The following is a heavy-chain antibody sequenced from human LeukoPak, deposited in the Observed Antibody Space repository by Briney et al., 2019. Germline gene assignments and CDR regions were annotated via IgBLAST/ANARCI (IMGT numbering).Heavy chain of an antibody. CDR1: GYTVTGYY. D-gene: IGHD4-17*01. CDR3: ARGSPYGNWFDP. Sequence: GASVKVSCKASGYTVTGYYMHWVRQAPGQGLEGMGWINPNSGGTNYAQKFQGRVTMTRDTSISTAYMELSRLRSDDTAVYYCARGSPYGNWFDPWGQGTLVTVSS. V-gene: IGHV1-2*02. CDR2: INPNSGGT. J-gene: IGHJ5*02.